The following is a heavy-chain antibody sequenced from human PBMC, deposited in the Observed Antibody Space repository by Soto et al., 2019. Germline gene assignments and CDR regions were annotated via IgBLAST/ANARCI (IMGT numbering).Heavy chain of an antibody. CDR3: ATMNGYFEY. CDR2: ITATGDRT. D-gene: IGHD3-22*01. J-gene: IGHJ4*02. CDR1: GFSFSSYS. Sequence: GGSLRLSCADSGFSFSSYSMSWVRQTPGKGLEWVAAITATGDRTYYADSVTGRFTISRDNSKKTHYLQMTSLRAEDTAMYYCATMNGYFEYWGQGTPVTVSS. V-gene: IGHV3-23*01.